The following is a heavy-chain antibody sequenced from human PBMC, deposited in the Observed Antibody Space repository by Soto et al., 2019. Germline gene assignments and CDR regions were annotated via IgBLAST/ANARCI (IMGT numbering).Heavy chain of an antibody. CDR3: ARDLSYFDSTGHHWEAPFDY. Sequence: QVQLQESGPGLVKPSETLSLTCTVSGYSISSSHYWGWIRQPPGKGLEWIGTIYHSGSTYYNPSLTSRFSISVDASNNQFSLKLSSVTAADTAVYYCARDLSYFDSTGHHWEAPFDYWGQGTLVTVSS. CDR2: IYHSGST. J-gene: IGHJ4*02. CDR1: GYSISSSHY. V-gene: IGHV4-38-2*02. D-gene: IGHD3-22*01.